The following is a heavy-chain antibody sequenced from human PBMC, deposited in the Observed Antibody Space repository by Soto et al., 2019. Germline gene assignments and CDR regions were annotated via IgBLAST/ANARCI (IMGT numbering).Heavy chain of an antibody. J-gene: IGHJ4*02. CDR2: INASNGNT. Sequence: QVQLVQSGAEVKKPGASVKVSCKASGYTFTSYAMLWVRQAPGQRLEWMGWINASNGNTKYSLKCQGRVTITRDTSATTAYMHLSILISVYTAVYYCSRDLPPVDYWCQGTLVTVSS. CDR1: GYTFTSYA. CDR3: SRDLPPVDY. V-gene: IGHV1-3*01.